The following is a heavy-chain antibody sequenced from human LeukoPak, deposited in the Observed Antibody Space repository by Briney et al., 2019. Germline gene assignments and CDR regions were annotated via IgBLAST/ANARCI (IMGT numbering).Heavy chain of an antibody. CDR1: GYTFTGYY. Sequence: GASVKVSCKASGYTFTGYYMHWVRQAPGQGLEWMGWINPNSGGTNYAQKLQGRVTMTRDTSMSTAYMELSRLKSDDTAVYYCARGAAYYDFWSGGSVFDYWGQGTLVTVSS. V-gene: IGHV1-2*02. J-gene: IGHJ4*02. CDR3: ARGAAYYDFWSGGSVFDY. D-gene: IGHD3-3*01. CDR2: INPNSGGT.